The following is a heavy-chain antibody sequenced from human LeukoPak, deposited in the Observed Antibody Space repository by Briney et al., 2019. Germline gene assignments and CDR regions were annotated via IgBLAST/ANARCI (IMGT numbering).Heavy chain of an antibody. J-gene: IGHJ4*02. CDR1: GGSISSGDYY. D-gene: IGHD5-18*01. CDR2: IYYSGST. CDR3: ARKGHTAYYYFDY. Sequence: SETLSLTCTVSGGSISSGDYYWGWIRQPPGTGLEWIGYIYYSGSTNYNPSLKSRVTISVDTSKNQFSLKLSSVTAADTAVYYCARKGHTAYYYFDYWGQGTLVTVSS. V-gene: IGHV4-61*05.